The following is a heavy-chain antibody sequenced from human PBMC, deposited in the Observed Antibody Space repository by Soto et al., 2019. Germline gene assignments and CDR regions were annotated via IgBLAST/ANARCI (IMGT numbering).Heavy chain of an antibody. Sequence: GGSLRLPCAASGFTFSSYSMNWVRQAPGKGLEWVSYISSSSSTIYYADSVKGRFTISRDNAKNSLYLQMNSLRDEDTAVYYCARDQLPYYDDGGNFDYWGQGTLVTVSS. V-gene: IGHV3-48*02. CDR1: GFTFSSYS. D-gene: IGHD3-22*01. CDR3: ARDQLPYYDDGGNFDY. J-gene: IGHJ4*02. CDR2: ISSSSSTI.